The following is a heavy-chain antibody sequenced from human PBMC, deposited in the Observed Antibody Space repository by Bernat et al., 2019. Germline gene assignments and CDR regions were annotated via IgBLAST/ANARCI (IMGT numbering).Heavy chain of an antibody. CDR3: TRAVSSGWYGVIDY. CDR2: IRSKAYGGTT. J-gene: IGHJ4*02. Sequence: EVQLLESGGGLGQPGQSLRLSCTASGSGFTFGDYAMSWVRQAPGKGLEWVGFIRSKAYGGTTEYAASVGGRFSISRDDSKSIAYLQMNSLKTEDTAVYYCTRAVSSGWYGVIDYWGQGTLVTVSS. D-gene: IGHD6-19*01. CDR1: GSGFTFGDYA. V-gene: IGHV3-49*04.